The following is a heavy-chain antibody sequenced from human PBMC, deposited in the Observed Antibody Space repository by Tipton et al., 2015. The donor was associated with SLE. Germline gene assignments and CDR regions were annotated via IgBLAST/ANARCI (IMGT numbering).Heavy chain of an antibody. Sequence: TLSLTCTVSGGSMNSRNYYWGWIRQPPGKGLEWIGSIYYSGSTYYNPSLKSRVTISIDTSKNQFCLKLSSVTAAVTAVYYCASARRDWDSYFSYYFSMDVLGKVTTVTVSS. CDR2: IYYSGST. CDR1: GGSMNSRNYY. J-gene: IGHJ6*03. V-gene: IGHV4-39*07. CDR3: ASARRDWDSYFSYYFSMDV. D-gene: IGHD3/OR15-3a*01.